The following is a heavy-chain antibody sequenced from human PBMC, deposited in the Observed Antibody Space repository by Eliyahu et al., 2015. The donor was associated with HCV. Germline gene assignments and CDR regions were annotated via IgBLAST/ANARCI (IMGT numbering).Heavy chain of an antibody. V-gene: IGHV3-23*01. CDR3: AKGVESYYFLFDY. Sequence: EVQLLESGGGLVQPGGSLRLSCAASGFXFSSYAMSWVHQAPGKGLEWVSGISGSGGSTYYADSVKGRFTISRDNSKNTLYLQMNSLRAEDTAVYYCAKGVESYYFLFDYWGQGTLVTVSS. D-gene: IGHD2/OR15-2a*01. J-gene: IGHJ4*02. CDR2: ISGSGGST. CDR1: GFXFSSYA.